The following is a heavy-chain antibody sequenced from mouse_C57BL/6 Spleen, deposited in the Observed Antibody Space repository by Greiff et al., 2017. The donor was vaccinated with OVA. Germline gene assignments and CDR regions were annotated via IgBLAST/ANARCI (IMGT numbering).Heavy chain of an antibody. Sequence: EVQLQQSGPELVKPGASVKISCKASGYTFTDYYMNWVKQSHGKSLEWIGDINPNNGGTSYNQKFKGKATLTVDKSSSTAYMELRSLTSEDSAVYYCARDGSSYEDYWGQGTTLTVSS. J-gene: IGHJ2*01. CDR2: INPNNGGT. D-gene: IGHD1-1*01. CDR3: ARDGSSYEDY. V-gene: IGHV1-26*01. CDR1: GYTFTDYY.